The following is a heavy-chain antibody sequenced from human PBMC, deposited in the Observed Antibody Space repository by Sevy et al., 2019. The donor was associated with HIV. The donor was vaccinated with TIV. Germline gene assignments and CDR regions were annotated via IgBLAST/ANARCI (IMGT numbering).Heavy chain of an antibody. V-gene: IGHV3-11*06. Sequence: GGSLRLSCAASEFTFSNYYMTWIRQAPGKGLEWISYISGRSSYTNYADSVRGRFTISRDNTMNLLYLQMNSLRVEDTAVYYCARSRSNYADYYFDYWGHGTLVTVSS. CDR3: ARSRSNYADYYFDY. CDR1: EFTFSNYY. D-gene: IGHD4-17*01. CDR2: ISGRSSYT. J-gene: IGHJ4*01.